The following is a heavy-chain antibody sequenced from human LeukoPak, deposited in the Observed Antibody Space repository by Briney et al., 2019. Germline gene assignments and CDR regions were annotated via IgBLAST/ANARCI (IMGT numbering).Heavy chain of an antibody. J-gene: IGHJ6*02. Sequence: PGRSLRLSCAASGFTFDAYAMHWVRQAPGKGLEWVSGIRWNSGSIGYADSVKGRFTISRDNAKNTLYLQMNSLRAEDTALYYCAKGGTTVTNGGEGYCMDVWGQGTTVTVSS. CDR1: GFTFDAYA. CDR3: AKGGTTVTNGGEGYCMDV. CDR2: IRWNSGSI. D-gene: IGHD4-17*01. V-gene: IGHV3-9*01.